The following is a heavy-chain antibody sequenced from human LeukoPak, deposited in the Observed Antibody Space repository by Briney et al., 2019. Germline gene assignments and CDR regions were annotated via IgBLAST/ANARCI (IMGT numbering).Heavy chain of an antibody. V-gene: IGHV1-69*05. J-gene: IGHJ4*02. CDR2: IIPIFGTA. CDR3: ARYVVVPAAPPDY. Sequence: SVKVSCKASGGTFSSYAISWVRQAPGQGLEWMGGIIPIFGTANYAQKFQGRVTITTDESTSTVYMELSSLRSEDTAVYYCARYVVVPAAPPDYWGQGTLVTVSS. D-gene: IGHD2-2*01. CDR1: GGTFSSYA.